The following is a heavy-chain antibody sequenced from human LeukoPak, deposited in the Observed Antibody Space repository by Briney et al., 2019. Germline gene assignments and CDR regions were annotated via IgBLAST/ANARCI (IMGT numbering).Heavy chain of an antibody. V-gene: IGHV3-53*01. CDR1: GFTFSSYG. Sequence: GGSLRLSCAASGFTFSSYGMSWVRQAPGKGLEWVSVIYSGGSTYYADSVKGRFTISRDNSKNTLYLQMNSLRAEDTAVYYCARTYDSSGQYDYWGQGTLVTVSS. D-gene: IGHD3-22*01. J-gene: IGHJ4*02. CDR3: ARTYDSSGQYDY. CDR2: IYSGGST.